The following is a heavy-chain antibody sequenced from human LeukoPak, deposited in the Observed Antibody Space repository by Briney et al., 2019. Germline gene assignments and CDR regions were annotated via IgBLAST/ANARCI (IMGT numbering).Heavy chain of an antibody. CDR3: ASEEVGATRLWAFDI. J-gene: IGHJ3*02. Sequence: QPGGSLRLSCAASGFTFSSYAMSWVRQAPGEGLEWVSGISGTGGSTYYADSVKGRFTISRDNAKNSLYLQMNSLRAEDTAVYYCASEEVGATRLWAFDIWGQGTMVTVSS. CDR1: GFTFSSYA. CDR2: ISGTGGST. V-gene: IGHV3-23*01. D-gene: IGHD1-26*01.